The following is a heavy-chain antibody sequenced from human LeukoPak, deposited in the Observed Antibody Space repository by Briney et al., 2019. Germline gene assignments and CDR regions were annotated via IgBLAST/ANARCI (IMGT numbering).Heavy chain of an antibody. Sequence: GESLKISCKGSGYSFSNYWIGWVRQMPGKGLEWMGIIYPGDSDTRYSPSFQAQVTISADKSISTAYLQWSSLKASDTAMYYCARLWGGGIAYSPPDYWGQGTLVTVSS. D-gene: IGHD3-16*01. V-gene: IGHV5-51*01. J-gene: IGHJ4*02. CDR2: IYPGDSDT. CDR1: GYSFSNYW. CDR3: ARLWGGGIAYSPPDY.